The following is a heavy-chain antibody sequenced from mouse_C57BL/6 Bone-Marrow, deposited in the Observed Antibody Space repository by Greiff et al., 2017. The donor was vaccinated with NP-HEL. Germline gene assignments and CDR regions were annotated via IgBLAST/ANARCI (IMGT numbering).Heavy chain of an antibody. V-gene: IGHV1-81*01. CDR2: IYPRSGNT. J-gene: IGHJ3*01. Sequence: QVQLQQSGAELARPGASVKLSCKASGYTFTSYGISWVKQRTGQGLEWIGEIYPRSGNTYYNEKFKGKATLTADKSSSTAYMELRSLTSEDSAVYFCARITPIYYYGSSYSAWFAYWGQGTLVTVSA. D-gene: IGHD1-1*01. CDR3: ARITPIYYYGSSYSAWFAY. CDR1: GYTFTSYG.